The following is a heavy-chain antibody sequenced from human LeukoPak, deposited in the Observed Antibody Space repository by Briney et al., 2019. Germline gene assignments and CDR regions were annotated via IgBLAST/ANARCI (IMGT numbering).Heavy chain of an antibody. J-gene: IGHJ4*02. Sequence: SETLSLTCAAYGGSFSGYYWSWIRQPPGKGLEWIGEINHSGSTNYNPSLKSRVTISVDKSKNQFSLKLSSVTAADTAVYYCARSVRRRDTRDVKWELLILDYWGQGTLVTVSS. CDR3: ARSVRRRDTRDVKWELLILDY. CDR1: GGSFSGYY. CDR2: INHSGST. D-gene: IGHD1-26*01. V-gene: IGHV4-34*01.